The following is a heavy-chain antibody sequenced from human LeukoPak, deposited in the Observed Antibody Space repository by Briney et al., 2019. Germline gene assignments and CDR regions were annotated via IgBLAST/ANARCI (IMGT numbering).Heavy chain of an antibody. CDR2: ISSSSSTI. CDR1: GFTFSSYS. D-gene: IGHD3-3*01. V-gene: IGHV3-48*04. CDR3: VRDVHISWRVSYFYYGMDV. Sequence: PGGSLRLSCAASGFTFSSYSMNWVRQAPGKGLEWVSYISSSSSTIYYADSVKGRFTISRDNAKNALYLQMNSLRAEDTAVYYCVRDVHISWRVSYFYYGMDVWGQGTTVTVSS. J-gene: IGHJ6*02.